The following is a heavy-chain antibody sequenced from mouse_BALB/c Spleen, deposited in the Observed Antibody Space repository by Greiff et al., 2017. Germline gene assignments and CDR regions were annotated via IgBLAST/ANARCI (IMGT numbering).Heavy chain of an antibody. D-gene: IGHD2-4*01. J-gene: IGHJ3*01. Sequence: VQLQQSGAELVRPGALVKLSCKASGFNITDYYMHWVKQRPEQGLEWIGWIDPENGNTIYDPKFQGKASITADTSSNTAYLQLSSLTSEDTAVYYCATMITTFAYWGQGTLVTVSA. CDR1: GFNITDYY. V-gene: IGHV14-1*02. CDR3: ATMITTFAY. CDR2: IDPENGNT.